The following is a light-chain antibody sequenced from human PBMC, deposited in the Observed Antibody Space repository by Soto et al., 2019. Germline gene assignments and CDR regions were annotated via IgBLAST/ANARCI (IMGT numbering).Light chain of an antibody. V-gene: IGLV2-14*01. CDR2: GVS. J-gene: IGLJ2*01. CDR3: SSYKTSSTVVV. CDR1: SSDVGGYNY. Sequence: SVLTQPASLSGSPGQSITISCTGTSSDVGGYNYVSWYQQYPGKAPKLMIFGVSDRPSGVSNRFSGSKSGNTASLTISGLQAEDEADYYCSSYKTSSTVVVFGGGTKVTVL.